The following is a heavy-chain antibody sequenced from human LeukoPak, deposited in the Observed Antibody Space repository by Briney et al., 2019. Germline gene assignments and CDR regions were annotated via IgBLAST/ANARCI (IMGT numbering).Heavy chain of an antibody. CDR3: ATIVQGAFEI. V-gene: IGHV3-74*03. J-gene: IGHJ3*02. D-gene: IGHD5-24*01. CDR2: IDPDGSST. Sequence: PGGSLRLSCAASGFTFSTHWMVWVRRAPGKGLLWVSRIDPDGSSTTYADSVKGRFTNSRDNARSTLYLQMNSLRAEDTAVYYCATIVQGAFEIWELGTMVTVSS. CDR1: GFTFSTHW.